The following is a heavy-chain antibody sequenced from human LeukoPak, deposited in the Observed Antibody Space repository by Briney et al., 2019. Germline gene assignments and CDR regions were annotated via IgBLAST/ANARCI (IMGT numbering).Heavy chain of an antibody. CDR1: GYRFTSYG. D-gene: IGHD5-12*01. CDR3: ARLRGPRDYYYGMDV. CDR2: ISAYDGKT. V-gene: IGHV1-18*01. J-gene: IGHJ6*04. Sequence: ASVKVSCKASGYRFTSYGISGVRQAPAQGLEWMGWISAYDGKTNYAQKLQGRVTMTTDTSTSTGYMELRSLRSDDTAVYSCARLRGPRDYYYGMDVGGKGTTVTVSS.